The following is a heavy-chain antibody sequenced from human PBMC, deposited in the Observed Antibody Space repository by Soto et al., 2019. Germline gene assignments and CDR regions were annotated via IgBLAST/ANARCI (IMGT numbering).Heavy chain of an antibody. CDR1: GGSISSYY. D-gene: IGHD3-10*01. V-gene: IGHV4-59*01. CDR3: ARDSGYYGSGSYYNYFDY. J-gene: IGHJ4*02. CDR2: IYYTGST. Sequence: SETLSLTCTVSGGSISSYYWSWIRQPPWKGLEWIGYIYYTGSTNYNPSLKSRVTISVDTSKNQFSLKLSSVTAADTAVYYCARDSGYYGSGSYYNYFDYWGQGTLVTVSS.